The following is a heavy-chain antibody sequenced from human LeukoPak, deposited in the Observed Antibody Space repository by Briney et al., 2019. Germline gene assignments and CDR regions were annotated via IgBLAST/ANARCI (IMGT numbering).Heavy chain of an antibody. Sequence: SETLSLTCDVYGGSFSGFYWNWIRQPPGKGLEYIGSVYYSGSTYYNPSLKSRVTISADTSKNQFSLKLTSVTAADTAVYYCVSAKPANYWGQGILVTVSS. CDR1: GGSFSGFY. CDR3: VSAKPANY. CDR2: VYYSGST. J-gene: IGHJ4*02. V-gene: IGHV4-34*01.